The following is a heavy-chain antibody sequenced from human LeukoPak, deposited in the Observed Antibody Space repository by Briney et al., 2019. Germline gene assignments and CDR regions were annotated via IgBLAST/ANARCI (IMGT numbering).Heavy chain of an antibody. J-gene: IGHJ6*04. CDR3: ARGGLYGSGSPNYYYYGMDV. CDR1: GGTFSSYA. CDR2: IIPIFGTA. V-gene: IGHV1-69*01. D-gene: IGHD3-10*01. Sequence: ASVKASCKASGGTFSSYAISWVRQAPGQGLEWMGGIIPIFGTANYAQKFQGRVTITADESTSTAYMELSSLRSEDTAVYYCARGGLYGSGSPNYYYYGMDVWGKGTTVTVSS.